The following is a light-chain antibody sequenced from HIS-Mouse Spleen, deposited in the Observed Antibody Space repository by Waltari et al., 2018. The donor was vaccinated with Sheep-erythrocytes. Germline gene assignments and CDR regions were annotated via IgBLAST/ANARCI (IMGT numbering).Light chain of an antibody. CDR2: DAS. CDR1: QDISNY. CDR3: QQYDNLLT. Sequence: DPVSITCQASQDISNYLNWYQQKPGKAPKLLIYDASNLETGVPSRFSGSGSGTDFTFTISSLQPEDIATYYCQQYDNLLTFGGGTKVGIK. J-gene: IGKJ4*01. V-gene: IGKV1-33*01.